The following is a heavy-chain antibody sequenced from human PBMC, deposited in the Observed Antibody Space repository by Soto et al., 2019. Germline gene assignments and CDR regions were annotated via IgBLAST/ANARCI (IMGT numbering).Heavy chain of an antibody. CDR2: TSSDGTKK. CDR1: GFSFSVYA. D-gene: IGHD3-22*01. Sequence: QAQLVESGGGVVQPGRSLRLSCAASGFSFSVYAMHWVRQSPGKGLEWVAVTSSDGTKKYYTDSVQGRFTISRDNSKNTRYLQMSSLRAEDSSLYYCAREVVAPADYYYGLDLWGQGTTVTVSS. CDR3: AREVVAPADYYYGLDL. J-gene: IGHJ6*02. V-gene: IGHV3-30-3*01.